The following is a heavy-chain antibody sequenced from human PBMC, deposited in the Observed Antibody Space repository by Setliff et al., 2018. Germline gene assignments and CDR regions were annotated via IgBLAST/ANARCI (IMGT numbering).Heavy chain of an antibody. CDR1: GGSISSGSNY. D-gene: IGHD3-10*01. Sequence: PSETLSLTCTVSGGSISSGSNYWSWIRQPAGRGLEWIGHIDPSGNTNYHPSLKSRVTISGDTSKNQFSLKLTSLTAADTAVYFCARSLGSGSYYNSRPFYSDYWGQGTLVTVSS. CDR2: IDPSGNT. J-gene: IGHJ4*02. CDR3: ARSLGSGSYYNSRPFYSDY. V-gene: IGHV4-61*09.